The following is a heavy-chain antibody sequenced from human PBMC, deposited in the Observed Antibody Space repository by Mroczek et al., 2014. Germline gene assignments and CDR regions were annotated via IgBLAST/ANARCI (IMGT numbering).Heavy chain of an antibody. D-gene: IGHD6-13*01. CDR3: AKDLSGSSWFKDAFDI. CDR1: GFTFSSYA. V-gene: IGHV3-23*04. J-gene: IGHJ3*02. CDR2: ISGSGGST. Sequence: VQLVESGGGLVQPGGSLRLSCAASGFTFSSYAMSWVRQAPGKGLEWVSAISGSGGSTYYADSVKGRFTISRDNSKNTLYLQMNSLRAEDTAIYYCAKDLSGSSWFKDAFDIWGQGTMVTVSS.